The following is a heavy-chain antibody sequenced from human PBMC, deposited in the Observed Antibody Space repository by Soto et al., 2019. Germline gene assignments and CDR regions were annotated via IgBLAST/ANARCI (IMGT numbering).Heavy chain of an antibody. CDR1: GFPFSHYW. CDR3: TSDTFGLRDT. V-gene: IGHV3-74*01. D-gene: IGHD3-16*01. J-gene: IGHJ5*02. Sequence: TGGSLRLSCAASGFPFSHYWMHWVRQTPGKGLVWVSRINPAGTITNYADSVEGRFTISRDNADSALFLQMNSLSAEDTVIYYCTSDTFGLRDTWGQGTLVTVSS. CDR2: INPAGTIT.